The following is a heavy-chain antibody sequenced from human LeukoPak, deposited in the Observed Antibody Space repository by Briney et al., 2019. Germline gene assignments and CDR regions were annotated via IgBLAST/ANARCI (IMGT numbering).Heavy chain of an antibody. D-gene: IGHD6-13*01. CDR1: GGTFSSYT. Sequence: SVKVSCKASGGTFSSYTISWVRQAPGQGLEWMGRIIPILGIANYAQKFQGRVTTTADKSTSTAYMELSSLRSEGTAVYYCARAGRAAGNIWDDYWGQGTLVTVSS. J-gene: IGHJ4*02. V-gene: IGHV1-69*02. CDR2: IIPILGIA. CDR3: ARAGRAAGNIWDDY.